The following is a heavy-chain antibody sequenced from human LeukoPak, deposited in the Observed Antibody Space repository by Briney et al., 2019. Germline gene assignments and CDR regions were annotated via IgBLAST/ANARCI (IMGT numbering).Heavy chain of an antibody. CDR3: AKGSGGSGTYVPFDM. CDR1: GFTFSTFSSHA. J-gene: IGHJ3*02. CDR2: ISGGSGGTT. V-gene: IGHV3-23*01. D-gene: IGHD2-15*01. Sequence: GGSLRLSCAASGFTFSTFSSHAMSWVRQAPGKGLEWVSTISGGSGGTTYYADSVKGRFTISRDNSKNTLYLQMNSLRAEDTAVYYCAKGSGGSGTYVPFDMWGQGTMVTVS.